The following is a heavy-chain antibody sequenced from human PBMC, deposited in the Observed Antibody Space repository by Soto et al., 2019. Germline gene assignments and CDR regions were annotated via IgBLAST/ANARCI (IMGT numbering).Heavy chain of an antibody. D-gene: IGHD1-26*01. Sequence: ASVKVSCKASGYTFTGYYMHWVRQAPGQGLEWMGWINPNSGDTKYAQKFQGRVTMTRDTSISTAYMELGRLRSDDTAVYYCARGWPSGTGWFDPWGQGTLVTVSS. J-gene: IGHJ5*02. CDR2: INPNSGDT. CDR1: GYTFTGYY. V-gene: IGHV1-2*02. CDR3: ARGWPSGTGWFDP.